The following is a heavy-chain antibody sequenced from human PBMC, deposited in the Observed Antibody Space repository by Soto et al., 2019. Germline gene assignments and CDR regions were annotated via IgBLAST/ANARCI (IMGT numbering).Heavy chain of an antibody. CDR1: GFTFSSYS. CDR3: ARDRRPIDIVVVVAATFPFDAFDI. J-gene: IGHJ3*02. V-gene: IGHV3-21*01. CDR2: ISSSSSYI. D-gene: IGHD2-15*01. Sequence: EVQLVESGGGLVKPGGSLRLSCAASGFTFSSYSMNWVRQAPGKGLEWVSSISSSSSYIYYADSVKGRFTISRDNAKNSLYLQMNSLRAEDTAVYYCARDRRPIDIVVVVAATFPFDAFDIWGQGTMVTVSS.